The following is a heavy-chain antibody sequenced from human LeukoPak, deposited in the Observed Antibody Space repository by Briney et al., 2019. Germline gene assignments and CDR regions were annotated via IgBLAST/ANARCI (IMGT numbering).Heavy chain of an antibody. J-gene: IGHJ4*02. D-gene: IGHD2-2*01. V-gene: IGHV4-38-2*02. CDR2: IYHSGST. CDR1: GYSISSGNY. Sequence: SETLSLTCTVSGYSISSGNYWDWIRQPPGKGLEWIGSIYHSGSTYYNPSLKSRVIISVDTSKNQFSLKLSSVTAADTAVYYCAKRYCSSTTCYDDRGAFDYWGQGTLVTVSS. CDR3: AKRYCSSTTCYDDRGAFDY.